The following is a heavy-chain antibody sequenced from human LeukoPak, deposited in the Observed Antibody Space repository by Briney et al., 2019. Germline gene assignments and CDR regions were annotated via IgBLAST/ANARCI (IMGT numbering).Heavy chain of an antibody. Sequence: GESLKISCKGSGYGFTSYWIGWVRQMPGKGLEWMGIIYPGDSDTRYSPSFQGQVTISADKSISTAYLQWSSLKASDTAMYYCAWANALVPSYFDYWGQGTLVTVSS. CDR2: IYPGDSDT. CDR1: GYGFTSYW. J-gene: IGHJ4*02. CDR3: AWANALVPSYFDY. D-gene: IGHD6-13*01. V-gene: IGHV5-51*01.